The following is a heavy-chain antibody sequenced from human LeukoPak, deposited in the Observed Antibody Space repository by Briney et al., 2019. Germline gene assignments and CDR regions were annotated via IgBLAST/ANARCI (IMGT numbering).Heavy chain of an antibody. CDR1: GYTFTSYG. D-gene: IGHD2-2*01. V-gene: IGHV1-18*01. J-gene: IGHJ6*02. CDR2: ISAYNGNT. CDR3: ARFYCSSTSCSINFSYGMDV. Sequence: ASVKVSCKASGYTFTSYGISWVRQAPGQGLEWMGWISAYNGNTNYAQKLQGRVTMTTDTSTSTAYMELRSLRSDDTALYYCARFYCSSTSCSINFSYGMDVWGQGTTVTVSS.